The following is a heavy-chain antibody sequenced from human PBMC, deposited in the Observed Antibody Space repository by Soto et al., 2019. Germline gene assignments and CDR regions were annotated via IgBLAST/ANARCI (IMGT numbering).Heavy chain of an antibody. CDR2: IYYSGST. CDR1: GGSISSYY. V-gene: IGHV4-59*01. D-gene: IGHD3-10*01. Sequence: KSSETLSLTCTVSGGSISSYYWSWIRQPPGKGLEWIGYIYYSGSTNYNPSLKSRVTISVDTSKNQFSLKLSSVTAADTAVYYCARAYYGSEKNNWFDPWGQGTLVTVSS. J-gene: IGHJ5*02. CDR3: ARAYYGSEKNNWFDP.